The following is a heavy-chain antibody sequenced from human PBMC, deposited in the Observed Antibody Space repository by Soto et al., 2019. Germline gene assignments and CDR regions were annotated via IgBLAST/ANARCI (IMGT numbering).Heavy chain of an antibody. CDR3: ARERLDYYGSGSSYCYFDY. D-gene: IGHD3-10*01. CDR1: GYTFTSYG. J-gene: IGHJ4*02. V-gene: IGHV1-18*01. Sequence: QVQLVQSGAEVKKPGASVKVSCKASGYTFTSYGISWVRQAPGQGLEWMGWISAYNGNTNYAQKLQGRVTMTTDTSTSTAYMELRSLRSDDTAVYYCARERLDYYGSGSSYCYFDYWGQGTLVTVSS. CDR2: ISAYNGNT.